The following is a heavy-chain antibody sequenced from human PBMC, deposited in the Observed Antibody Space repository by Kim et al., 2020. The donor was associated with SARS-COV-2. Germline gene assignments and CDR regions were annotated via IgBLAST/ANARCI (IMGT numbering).Heavy chain of an antibody. CDR1: GFSFSNYE. D-gene: IGHD3-22*01. V-gene: IGHV3-48*03. Sequence: LSLTCAASGFSFSNYEMNWVRQAPGKGLEWVSFISTTGSTIYHADSVRGRLTISRDNAKNSLYLQMNSLRAEDTGLYYCARWARVVSTQLWYYDLWRRGTLVIVSS. J-gene: IGHJ2*01. CDR3: ARWARVVSTQLWYYDL. CDR2: ISTTGSTI.